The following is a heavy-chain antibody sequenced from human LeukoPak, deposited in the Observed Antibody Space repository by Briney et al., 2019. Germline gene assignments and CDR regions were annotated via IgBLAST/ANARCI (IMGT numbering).Heavy chain of an antibody. Sequence: GTSLRLSCAASGFPFSSYGMHWVRQAPGKGLEWVARLVYDARSDYANSVKGRFSISRDDSKKTLFLDMSNLRVEDTALYYCARDLSAAFDFWGQGVLVTVSS. D-gene: IGHD6-19*01. V-gene: IGHV3-33*01. CDR2: LVYDARS. CDR1: GFPFSSYG. J-gene: IGHJ4*02. CDR3: ARDLSAAFDF.